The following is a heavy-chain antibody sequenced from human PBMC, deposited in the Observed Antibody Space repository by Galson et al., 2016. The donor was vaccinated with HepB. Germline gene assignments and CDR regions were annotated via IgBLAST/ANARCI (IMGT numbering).Heavy chain of an antibody. J-gene: IGHJ3*01. Sequence: SLRLSCAASGFTFSSYAMSWVRQAPGKGLEWVSSISGVAAKTSYADSVKGRFTISRDNSKNTLFLQMNTLRAEDTAVYYCARESHLFYDVWSGSQAFDVWGQGTLVTVSS. CDR2: ISGVAAKT. CDR3: ARESHLFYDVWSGSQAFDV. D-gene: IGHD3-3*01. V-gene: IGHV3-23*01. CDR1: GFTFSSYA.